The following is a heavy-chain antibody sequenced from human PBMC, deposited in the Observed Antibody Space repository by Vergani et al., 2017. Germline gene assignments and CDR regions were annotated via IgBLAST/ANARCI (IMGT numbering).Heavy chain of an antibody. CDR3: ARDCSGGSCYFTY. V-gene: IGHV1-69*04. D-gene: IGHD2-15*01. CDR1: GGTFSSYA. Sequence: QVQLVQSGAEVKKPGSSVKVSCKASGGTFSSYAISWVRQAPGQGLEWMGRIIPILGIENYAQKFQGRVTITADKSTSTAYMELSSLRSEDTAVYYCARDCSGGSCYFTYWGQGTLVTVSS. CDR2: IIPILGIE. J-gene: IGHJ4*02.